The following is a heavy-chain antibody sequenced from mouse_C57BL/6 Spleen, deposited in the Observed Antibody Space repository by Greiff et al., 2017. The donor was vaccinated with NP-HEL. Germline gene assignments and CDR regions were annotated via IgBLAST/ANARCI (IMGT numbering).Heavy chain of an antibody. J-gene: IGHJ1*03. V-gene: IGHV1-26*01. D-gene: IGHD1-1*01. CDR1: GYTFTDYY. CDR3: ARNYGSSDGYFGG. CDR2: INPNNGGT. Sequence: VQLQQSGPELVKPGASVKISCKASGYTFTDYYMNWVKQSHGKSLEWIGDINPNNGGTSYNQKFKGKATLTVDKSSSTAYMELRSLTSEASAVYYCARNYGSSDGYFGGWGTGTTVTVAS.